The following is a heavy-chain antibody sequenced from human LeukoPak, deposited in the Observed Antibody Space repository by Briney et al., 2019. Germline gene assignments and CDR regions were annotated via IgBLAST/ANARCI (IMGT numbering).Heavy chain of an antibody. J-gene: IGHJ4*02. CDR1: GDTFTSYG. D-gene: IGHD6-13*01. CDR2: IIPVFGTT. V-gene: IGHV1-69*05. CDR3: AREGEGIAAAGTLLVYFDY. Sequence: SVKVPCKASGDTFTSYGISWVRQAPGQGLEWLARIIPVFGTTNYARKFRGRVTVSTDDSTSTAFLELSSLTPEDTAVYYCAREGEGIAAAGTLLVYFDYWGQGTLVTVSS.